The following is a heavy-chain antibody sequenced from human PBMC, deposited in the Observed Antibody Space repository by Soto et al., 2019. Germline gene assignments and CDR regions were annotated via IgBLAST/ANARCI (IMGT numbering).Heavy chain of an antibody. D-gene: IGHD5-18*01. CDR2: IYYSGST. CDR1: GGSISSYY. V-gene: IGHV4-59*01. J-gene: IGHJ6*02. CDR3: ATDRGYSYGRDAYYGMDV. Sequence: ASETLSLTCTVSGGSISSYYWSWIRQPPGKGLEWIGYIYYSGSTNYNPSLKSRVTISVDTSKNQFSLKLSSVTAADTAVYYCATDRGYSYGRDAYYGMDVWGQGTTVTVSS.